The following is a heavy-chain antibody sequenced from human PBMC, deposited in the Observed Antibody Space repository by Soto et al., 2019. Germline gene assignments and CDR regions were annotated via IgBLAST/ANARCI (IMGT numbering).Heavy chain of an antibody. Sequence: XGSLRLSCAASGFTFSSYGMHWVRQAPGKGLEWVAVIWYDGSNKYYADSAKGRFTISRDNSKNTLYLQMNSLRAEDTAVYYCARDFMPQLWPYYYYGMDVWGQGTTVTVSS. V-gene: IGHV3-33*01. CDR2: IWYDGSNK. CDR1: GFTFSSYG. D-gene: IGHD5-18*01. CDR3: ARDFMPQLWPYYYYGMDV. J-gene: IGHJ6*02.